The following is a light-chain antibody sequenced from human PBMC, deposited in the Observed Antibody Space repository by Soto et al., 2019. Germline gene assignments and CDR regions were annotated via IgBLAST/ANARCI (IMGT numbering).Light chain of an antibody. Sequence: EIMLTQSPATLSFTPGARATLSSRASQSVSSYLAWYQQRPGQAPRLLIFDTSNRATDIPARFSGSGSGTDFTLTISGLEPEDFAVYYCQQRTNRPPITFGQGTRLEI. J-gene: IGKJ5*01. CDR2: DTS. CDR3: QQRTNRPPIT. CDR1: QSVSSY. V-gene: IGKV3-11*01.